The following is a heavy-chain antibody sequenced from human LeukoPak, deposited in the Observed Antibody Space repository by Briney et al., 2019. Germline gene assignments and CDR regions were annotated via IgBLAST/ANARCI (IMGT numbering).Heavy chain of an antibody. D-gene: IGHD5-18*01. CDR1: GFTFSSYA. V-gene: IGHV3-23*01. CDR3: AKETKIAMVTLYYYYYYGMDV. J-gene: IGHJ6*02. CDR2: ISGSGGST. Sequence: PGGSLRLSCAASGFTFSSYAMSWVRQAPGKGLEWVSAISGSGGSTYYADSVKGRFTISRDNSKNTLYLQMNSLRAEDTAVYYCAKETKIAMVTLYYYYYYGMDVWGQGTTVTVSS.